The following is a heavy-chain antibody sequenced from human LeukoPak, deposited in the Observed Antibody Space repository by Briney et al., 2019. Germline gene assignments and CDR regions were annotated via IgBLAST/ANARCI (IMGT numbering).Heavy chain of an antibody. Sequence: SETLSLTCTVSDGSISSSSYYWGWIRQPPGKGLEWIGSIHYSGSTYYNPSLKSRVTISVDTPKNQFSLKLRSVTAADTAVYYCAIVGSYGSVDYWGQGTLVTVSS. CDR3: AIVGSYGSVDY. D-gene: IGHD5-18*01. V-gene: IGHV4-39*07. CDR1: DGSISSSSYY. CDR2: IHYSGST. J-gene: IGHJ4*02.